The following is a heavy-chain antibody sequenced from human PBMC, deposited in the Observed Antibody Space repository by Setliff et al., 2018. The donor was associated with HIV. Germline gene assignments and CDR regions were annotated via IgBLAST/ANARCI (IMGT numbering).Heavy chain of an antibody. CDR2: IYGMGET. J-gene: IGHJ6*04. Sequence: SETLSLTCTVSGASVRTYYWTWVRQPPGKGLEWIGNIYGMGETKYHPSLKSRVTISLDKTKNAFSLRLASVTAADTGVYFCARSVDRDIWGKGTTVTVSS. CDR1: GASVRTYY. V-gene: IGHV4-4*08. CDR3: ARSVDRDI.